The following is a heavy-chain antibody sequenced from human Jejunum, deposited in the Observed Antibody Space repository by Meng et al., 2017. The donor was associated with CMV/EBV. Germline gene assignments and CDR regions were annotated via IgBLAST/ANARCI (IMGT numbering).Heavy chain of an antibody. D-gene: IGHD3-10*01. V-gene: IGHV4-31*02. CDR3: ARGVRYLYGSGSPCFKD. CDR1: SISSGNYF. J-gene: IGHJ4*02. CDR2: SYYSGNT. Sequence: SISSGNYFLTWIRQHPGKGLECIGYSYYSGNTYYNPSLQSRATISVDTPKNQFSLRLNSVTAADTAVYYCARGVRYLYGSGSPCFKDWGQGTLVTVSS.